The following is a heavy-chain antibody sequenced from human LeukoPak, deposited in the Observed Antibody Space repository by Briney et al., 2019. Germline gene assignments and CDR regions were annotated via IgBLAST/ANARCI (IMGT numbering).Heavy chain of an antibody. CDR2: IKQDGSQK. CDR3: AREKSGSNAAFDY. CDR1: GFTFSTYW. Sequence: GGSLRLSCAVSGFTFSTYWMSWVRQAPGRGLEWVANIKQDGSQKYYVHSVKGRFTISRDNAKNSLYLQMNSLRAEDTAVYYCAREKSGSNAAFDYWGQGTLVTVSS. D-gene: IGHD1-26*01. J-gene: IGHJ4*02. V-gene: IGHV3-7*01.